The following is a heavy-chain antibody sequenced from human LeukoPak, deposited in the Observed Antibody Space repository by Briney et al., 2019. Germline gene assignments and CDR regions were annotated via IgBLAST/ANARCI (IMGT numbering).Heavy chain of an antibody. J-gene: IGHJ4*02. CDR3: ARHDYGDYAIDY. CDR1: GGSISSSSYY. D-gene: IGHD4-17*01. CDR2: IYYSGST. V-gene: IGHV4-39*07. Sequence: SETLSLTCTVSGGSISSSSYYWGWIRQPPGKGLEWIGSIYYSGSTYYNPSLKSRVTISVDTSKNQFSLKLSSVTAADTAVYYCARHDYGDYAIDYWGQGTLVTVSS.